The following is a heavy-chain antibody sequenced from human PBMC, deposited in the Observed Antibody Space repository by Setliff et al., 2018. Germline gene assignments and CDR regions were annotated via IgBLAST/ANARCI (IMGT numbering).Heavy chain of an antibody. CDR3: ARTGTYRYFDY. J-gene: IGHJ4*02. Sequence: SETLSLTCTVSGGSISSGVYYWAWIRQPPGKGLEWIGRIYYRGDTYYNPSLKSRVTISVDTSKNQFSLKLRSVTAADTAVYYCARTGTYRYFDYWGQGILVTVSS. CDR1: GGSISSGVYY. V-gene: IGHV4-39*01. D-gene: IGHD1-1*01. CDR2: IYYRGDT.